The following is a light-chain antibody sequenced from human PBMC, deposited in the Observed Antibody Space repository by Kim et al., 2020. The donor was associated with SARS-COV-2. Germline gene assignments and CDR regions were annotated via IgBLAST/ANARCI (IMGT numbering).Light chain of an antibody. J-gene: IGLJ2*01. CDR3: SSYAGSNNVV. Sequence: PGQSVTISCTGTSVGAYKYVSWYQQHPGQAPKVIIYEVSKRPSGVPDRFSGSKSGNTASLTVSGLQAEDEGDYHCSSYAGSNNVVFGGGTQLTVL. CDR2: EVS. V-gene: IGLV2-8*01. CDR1: SVGAYKY.